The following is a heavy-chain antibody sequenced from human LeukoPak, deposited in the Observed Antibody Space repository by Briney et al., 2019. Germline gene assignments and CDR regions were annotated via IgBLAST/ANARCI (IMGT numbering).Heavy chain of an antibody. CDR1: EYTFTSYD. Sequence: ASVKVSCKASEYTFTSYDINWVRQATGQGLEWMGWMNPTSGNTGYAQKFLGRVTMTRDTSISAAYMELSSLRSEDTAVYYCARGGGYSYGPLDYWGQGTLVTVSS. CDR3: ARGGGYSYGPLDY. J-gene: IGHJ4*02. D-gene: IGHD5-18*01. CDR2: MNPTSGNT. V-gene: IGHV1-8*01.